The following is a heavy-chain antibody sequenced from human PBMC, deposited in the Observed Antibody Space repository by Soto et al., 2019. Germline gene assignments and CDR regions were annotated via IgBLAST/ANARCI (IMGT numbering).Heavy chain of an antibody. CDR2: IYYSGST. J-gene: IGHJ4*02. Sequence: SETLSLTCTVSGGSISSGGYYWSWIRQHPGKGLEWIGYIYYSGSTYYNPSLKSRATISVDTSKNQFSLKLSSVTAADTAVYYCARATRPPYYYDSSGYYPFDYWGQGTLVTVSS. D-gene: IGHD3-22*01. CDR3: ARATRPPYYYDSSGYYPFDY. V-gene: IGHV4-31*03. CDR1: GGSISSGGYY.